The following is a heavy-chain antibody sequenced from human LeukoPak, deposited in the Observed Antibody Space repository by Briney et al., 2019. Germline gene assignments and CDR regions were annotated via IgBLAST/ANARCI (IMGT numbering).Heavy chain of an antibody. J-gene: IGHJ4*02. Sequence: SETLSLTCTVSGGSISIYYWSWIRQPPGKGLEWIGYIYYSGSTNYNPSLKSRVTIAVDTSKNQFSLKLSSVTAADTAVYYCAKASTRWLAAYWGQGTLVTVSS. CDR2: IYYSGST. CDR3: AKASTRWLAAY. D-gene: IGHD5-12*01. V-gene: IGHV4-59*12. CDR1: GGSISIYY.